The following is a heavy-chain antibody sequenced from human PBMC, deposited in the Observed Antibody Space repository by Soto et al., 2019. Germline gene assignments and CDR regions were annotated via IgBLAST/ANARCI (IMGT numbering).Heavy chain of an antibody. CDR2: KEHGVST. D-gene: IGHD3-16*02. Sequence: PSQPLSLTWFVYCGAFSGYCWACVLQTPIKLPEFIWEKEHGVSTTYDASLLSRVSISLDLVRKQVSLKLTSVTAADSATYYCPRGNIVTSTFYYMEVWGKGTMVTVSS. J-gene: IGHJ6*03. CDR1: CGAFSGYC. CDR3: PRGNIVTSTFYYMEV. V-gene: IGHV4-34*01.